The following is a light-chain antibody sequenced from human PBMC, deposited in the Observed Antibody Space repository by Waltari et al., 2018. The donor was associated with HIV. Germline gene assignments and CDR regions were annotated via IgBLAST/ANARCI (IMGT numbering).Light chain of an antibody. CDR2: GDS. J-gene: IGLJ3*02. CDR3: QSYDIRLTGLWV. Sequence: SVLTQPTSVSGAPGQGVTISCTGNNSNIGAPYDVHWYRQSPGTAPKLFIYGDSIRPSGVPDRFSGSRSGASVSLDITDLRAEDEGDYYCQSYDIRLTGLWVFGGGTKLTVL. CDR1: NSNIGAPYD. V-gene: IGLV1-40*01.